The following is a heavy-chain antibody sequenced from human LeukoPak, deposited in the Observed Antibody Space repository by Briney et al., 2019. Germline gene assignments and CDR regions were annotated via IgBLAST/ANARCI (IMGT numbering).Heavy chain of an antibody. V-gene: IGHV4-34*01. J-gene: IGHJ4*02. Sequence: SETPSLTCAVYGGSFSGYYWSWIRQPPGKGLEWIEEINHSGSTNYNPSLKSRVTISVDTSKNQFSLELSSVTAADTAVYYCARGPISYCGGDCYFSYYFDYWGQGTLVTVSS. CDR3: ARGPISYCGGDCYFSYYFDY. D-gene: IGHD2-21*01. CDR2: INHSGST. CDR1: GGSFSGYY.